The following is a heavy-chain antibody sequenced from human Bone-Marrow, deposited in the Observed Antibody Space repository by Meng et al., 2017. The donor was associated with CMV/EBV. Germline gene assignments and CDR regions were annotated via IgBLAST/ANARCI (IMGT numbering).Heavy chain of an antibody. Sequence: ASVKVSRKASGYSFTGYYMHWVRQALGQGLEWMGWINPNSGGTNYAQKFQSRVTMTRDTSISTAYMELSRLRSEDMAGYYCARGDIVVVPAALRSYYYVTDVWGRGNTV. J-gene: IGHJ6*01. V-gene: IGHV1-2*02. CDR1: GYSFTGYY. CDR2: INPNSGGT. CDR3: ARGDIVVVPAALRSYYYVTDV. D-gene: IGHD2-2*01.